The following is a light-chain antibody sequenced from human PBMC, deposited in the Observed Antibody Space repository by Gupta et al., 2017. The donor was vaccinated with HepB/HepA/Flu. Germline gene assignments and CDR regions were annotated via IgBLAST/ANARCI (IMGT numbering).Light chain of an antibody. CDR2: WAS. CDR1: QSVLYSSNNKNY. J-gene: IGKJ2*01. Sequence: DIVMTQSPDFLAVSLGERAAINCRSSQSVLYSSNNKNYLAWYQQKPGQPPKLLIYWASTRESGAPDRFSGSGSGTDFTLTISSLQAEDVAVYYCQQYDSTPYTFGQGTKLEIK. CDR3: QQYDSTPYT. V-gene: IGKV4-1*01.